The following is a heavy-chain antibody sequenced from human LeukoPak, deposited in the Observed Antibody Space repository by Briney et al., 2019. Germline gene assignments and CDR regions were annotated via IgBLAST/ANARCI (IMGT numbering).Heavy chain of an antibody. J-gene: IGHJ4*02. Sequence: ASVEVSCKASGYTFTDYYIHWLRQARGQGLEWMGWIIPNNGGRNYAPKFRGRVTMTRDTSISTAYMELSRLRSDDTAVYYCARGLSIEGYNFNYWGQGTLVTVSS. CDR3: ARGLSIEGYNFNY. CDR2: IIPNNGGR. D-gene: IGHD5-24*01. V-gene: IGHV1-2*02. CDR1: GYTFTDYY.